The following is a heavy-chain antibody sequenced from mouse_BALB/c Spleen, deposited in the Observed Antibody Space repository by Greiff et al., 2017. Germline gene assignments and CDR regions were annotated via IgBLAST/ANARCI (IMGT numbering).Heavy chain of an antibody. V-gene: IGHV1-15*01. CDR3: TRDGNYGFYAMDY. CDR2: IDPETGGT. Sequence: VQLQQSGAELVRPGASVTLSCKASGYTFTDYEMHWVKQTPVHGLEWIGAIDPETGGTAYNQKFKGKATLTADKSSSTAYMELRSLTSEDSAVYYCTRDGNYGFYAMDYWGQGTSVTVSS. D-gene: IGHD2-1*01. CDR1: GYTFTDYE. J-gene: IGHJ4*01.